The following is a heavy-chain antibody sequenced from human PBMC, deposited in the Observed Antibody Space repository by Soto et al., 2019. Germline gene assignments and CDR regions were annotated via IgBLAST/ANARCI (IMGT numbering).Heavy chain of an antibody. CDR3: ARSVAVPGAHTDY. Sequence: NPSETLSLTCSVSCGSISGSYWSWIRQSPGKGLEWLGYVYYTGSTNYSPSLRSRVSISVDTSKNEFSLRLSSVTAADTAVYFCARSVAVPGAHTDYRGQGTKVTDSS. V-gene: IGHV4-59*01. CDR1: CGSISGSY. J-gene: IGHJ4*02. D-gene: IGHD6-19*01. CDR2: VYYTGST.